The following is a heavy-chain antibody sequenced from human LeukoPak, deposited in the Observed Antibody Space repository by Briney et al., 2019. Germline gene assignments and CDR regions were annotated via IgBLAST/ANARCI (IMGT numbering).Heavy chain of an antibody. CDR3: ARDASASLDY. V-gene: IGHV3-72*01. CDR1: GFTFGDHY. Sequence: PGGSLRLSCAASGFTFGDHYMDWVRQAPGKGLEWVSRTKNKANSYTTQYAASVKGRFTVSRDDSKNSLSLQMNNLETEDTAVYYCARDASASLDYWGQGTQVTVSS. J-gene: IGHJ4*02. D-gene: IGHD2-2*01. CDR2: TKNKANSYTT.